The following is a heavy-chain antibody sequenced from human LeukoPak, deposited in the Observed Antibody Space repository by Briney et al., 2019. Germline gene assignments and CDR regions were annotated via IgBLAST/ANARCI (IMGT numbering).Heavy chain of an antibody. J-gene: IGHJ3*02. D-gene: IGHD3-3*01. CDR1: GYSFTNYW. CDR2: IYPDDSDT. Sequence: GESLKISCKGSGYSFTNYWIGWVRQMPGKGLEWMGTIYPDDSDTRYSPSFQGQVTISADKSIRTAYLQWSGLKASDTAIYFCARPLYYDEPFDIWGQGTMVTVSS. V-gene: IGHV5-51*01. CDR3: ARPLYYDEPFDI.